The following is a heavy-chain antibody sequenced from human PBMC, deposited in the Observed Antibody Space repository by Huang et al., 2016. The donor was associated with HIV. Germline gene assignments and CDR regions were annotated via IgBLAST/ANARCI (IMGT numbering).Heavy chain of an antibody. Sequence: EVQLVESGGGLIQPGGSLRLSCAVSGFTVSSKYLSWVRQAPGKGLELVAVIHNGGNTYYADSWKGRCAISRDNFKNTRYLQMNSLRAEDTAVYYCARKFCGGDCFRSRDAFDIWGQGTMVTVAS. D-gene: IGHD2-21*02. V-gene: IGHV3-53*01. CDR1: GFTVSSKY. CDR2: IHNGGNT. J-gene: IGHJ3*02. CDR3: ARKFCGGDCFRSRDAFDI.